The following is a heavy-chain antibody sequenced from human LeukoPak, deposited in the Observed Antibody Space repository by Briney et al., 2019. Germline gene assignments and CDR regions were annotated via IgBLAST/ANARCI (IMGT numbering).Heavy chain of an antibody. V-gene: IGHV3-21*01. J-gene: IGHJ6*02. D-gene: IGHD2-21*02. CDR3: AREGCGGDCYSYYYYGMDV. CDR1: GFTFSSYS. CDR2: ISSSSSYI. Sequence: GGSLRLSCAASGFTFSSYSMNWVRQAPGKGLEWVSSISSSSSYIYYADSVKGRFTISRDSAKNSLYLQMNSLRAEDTAVYYCAREGCGGDCYSYYYYGMDVWGQGTTVTVSS.